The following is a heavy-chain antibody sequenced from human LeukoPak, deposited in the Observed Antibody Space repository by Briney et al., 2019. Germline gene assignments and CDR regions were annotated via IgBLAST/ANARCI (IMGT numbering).Heavy chain of an antibody. CDR1: GVSFSGYY. Sequence: SETLSLTCAVYGVSFSGYYWSWIRQPPGKGLEWIGEINHSGSTNYNPSLKSRVTISVDTSKNQFSLKLSSVTAADTAVYYCARVRYYDSSGYYQIDYWGQGTLVTVSS. V-gene: IGHV4-34*01. D-gene: IGHD3-22*01. CDR2: INHSGST. CDR3: ARVRYYDSSGYYQIDY. J-gene: IGHJ4*02.